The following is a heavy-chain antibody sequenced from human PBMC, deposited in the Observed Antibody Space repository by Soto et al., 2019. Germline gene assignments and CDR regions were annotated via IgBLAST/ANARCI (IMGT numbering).Heavy chain of an antibody. D-gene: IGHD2-21*01. CDR2: ISGSGGST. CDR3: AKFKTMWYYFDY. V-gene: IGHV3-23*01. CDR1: GFTFSSYA. Sequence: EVQLLESGGGLVQPGGSLRLSCAASGFTFSSYAMSWVRQAPGKGLEWVSAISGSGGSTYYADSVKGRFTISRDNSKNTLYLQINSLRAEDTAVYYCAKFKTMWYYFDYWGQGTLVTVSS. J-gene: IGHJ4*02.